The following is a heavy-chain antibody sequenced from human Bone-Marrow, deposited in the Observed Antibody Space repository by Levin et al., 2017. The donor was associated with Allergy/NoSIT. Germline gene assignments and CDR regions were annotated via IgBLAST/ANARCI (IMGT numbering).Heavy chain of an antibody. CDR1: GYTFDNFA. V-gene: IGHV1-18*01. CDR3: ARRSLFCSAASCYSGY. Sequence: GGSLRLSCETSGYTFDNFAISWVRQAPGQGLEYMGWISPFNGNTNHVQKFQGRLTLTTDTSTGTAFMELRSLESDDTAVYYCARRSLFCSAASCYSGYWGQGTLVAVSS. D-gene: IGHD2-15*01. CDR2: ISPFNGNT. J-gene: IGHJ4*02.